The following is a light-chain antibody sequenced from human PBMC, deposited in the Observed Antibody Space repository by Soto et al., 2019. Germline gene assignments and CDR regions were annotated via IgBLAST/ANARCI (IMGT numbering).Light chain of an antibody. CDR1: QSVSSY. V-gene: IGKV3-11*01. Sequence: EIVLTQSPATLSLPPGEIATLSCRASQSVSSYLAWYQQKPGQAPRLLIYDASNRATGIPARFSGSGSGTDFTLTISSLEPEDFAVYDCQQRSNWHTYGGGTKVEI. CDR3: QQRSNWHT. CDR2: DAS. J-gene: IGKJ4*01.